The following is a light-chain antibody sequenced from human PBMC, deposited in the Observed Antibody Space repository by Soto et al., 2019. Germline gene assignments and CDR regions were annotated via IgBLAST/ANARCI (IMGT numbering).Light chain of an antibody. J-gene: IGLJ1*01. CDR1: SSDVGDYNS. CDR3: CSYVGGYSYV. CDR2: DVS. V-gene: IGLV2-11*01. Sequence: QSALTQPRSVSGSAGQSVTVSCIGTSSDVGDYNSVSWYQQHPGKAPKLMICDVSKRPSGVPDRFSGSKSGNTASLTISGXQAEDEADYYCCSYVGGYSYVFGIGTKVTVL.